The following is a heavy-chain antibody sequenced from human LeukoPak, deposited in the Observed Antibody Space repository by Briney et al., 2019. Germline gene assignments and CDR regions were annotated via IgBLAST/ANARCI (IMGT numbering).Heavy chain of an antibody. V-gene: IGHV3-21*01. CDR2: ISSSGSNT. Sequence: GGSLRLSCAASGFSLSTYTMKWVRQAPGKGLEWVSSISSSGSNTYYADSVKGRFTISRDNAKNSLYLQMNSLRAEDTAVYYCARDRGDFDYWGQGTLVTVSS. CDR1: GFSLSTYT. J-gene: IGHJ4*02. D-gene: IGHD2-15*01. CDR3: ARDRGDFDY.